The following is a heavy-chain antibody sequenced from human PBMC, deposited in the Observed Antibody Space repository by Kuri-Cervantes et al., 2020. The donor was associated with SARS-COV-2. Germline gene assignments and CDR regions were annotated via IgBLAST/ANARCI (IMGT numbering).Heavy chain of an antibody. CDR2: ISGRGGST. J-gene: IGHJ4*02. Sequence: GESLNISCASSGFTFSSYAMRWVRQAPGKGLEWVSAISGRGGSTYEADTVKGLFTISRDNSKNTLYLQMNSLRADDTAVYYCAKSPYYDFWSGYHYWGQGTLVTVSS. CDR1: GFTFSSYA. V-gene: IGHV3-23*01. CDR3: AKSPYYDFWSGYHY. D-gene: IGHD3-3*01.